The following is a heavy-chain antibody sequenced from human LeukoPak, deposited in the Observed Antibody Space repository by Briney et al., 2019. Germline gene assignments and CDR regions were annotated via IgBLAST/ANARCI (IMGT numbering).Heavy chain of an antibody. CDR3: ARVNADYYGSGSYYKWFDP. J-gene: IGHJ5*02. V-gene: IGHV1-69*13. D-gene: IGHD3-10*01. CDR1: GGTFSSYA. CDR2: IIPIFGTA. Sequence: SVKVSCKASGGTFSSYAISWVRQAPGQGLEWMGGIIPIFGTANYAQKFQGGVTITADESTSTAYMELSSLRSEDTAVYYCARVNADYYGSGSYYKWFDPWGQGTLVTVSS.